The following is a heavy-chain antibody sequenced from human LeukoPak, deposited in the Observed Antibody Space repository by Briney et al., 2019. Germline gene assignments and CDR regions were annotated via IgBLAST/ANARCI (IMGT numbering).Heavy chain of an antibody. CDR3: ARDLTSSWYGFDY. CDR1: GFTFSTYS. Sequence: SGGSLRLSCAASGFTFSTYSMNWVRQAPGKGLEWVSYISDSSSTIYYADSVKGRFTISRDNAKNSLYLQMHTLRAEDTAVYYCARDLTSSWYGFDYWGQGTLVTVPS. D-gene: IGHD6-13*01. V-gene: IGHV3-48*01. J-gene: IGHJ4*02. CDR2: ISDSSSTI.